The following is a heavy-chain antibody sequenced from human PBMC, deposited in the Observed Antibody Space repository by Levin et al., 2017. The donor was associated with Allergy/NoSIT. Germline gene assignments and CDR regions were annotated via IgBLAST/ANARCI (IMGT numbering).Heavy chain of an antibody. Sequence: SQTLSLTCTVSGGSISSYYWIWIRQSPGKRPEWIGYIHYTGYTNYSPSLKSRVTISLDTSKNQFSLKLTSVTAADTAVYSCARSAHVTVIPAAIFAFDPWGQGILVTVSS. CDR1: GGSISSYY. V-gene: IGHV4-59*08. D-gene: IGHD2-2*01. J-gene: IGHJ5*02. CDR3: ARSAHVTVIPAAIFAFDP. CDR2: IHYTGYT.